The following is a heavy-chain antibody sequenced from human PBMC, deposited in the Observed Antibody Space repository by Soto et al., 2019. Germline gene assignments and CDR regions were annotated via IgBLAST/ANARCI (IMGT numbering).Heavy chain of an antibody. CDR1: GFTFSSYA. CDR2: ISGSGGRT. D-gene: IGHD2-15*01. J-gene: IGHJ4*02. V-gene: IGHV3-23*01. CDR3: AKPSHHQYGSGGSCSPINDFDY. Sequence: EVQLLESGGGLVQPGGSLRLSCAASGFTFSSYAMSWVRQAPGKGLEWVSAISGSGGRTYYADSVKGRFTISRDNSKNTLYLQMDSLRAEDTAVYYCAKPSHHQYGSGGSCSPINDFDYWGQGTLVTVSS.